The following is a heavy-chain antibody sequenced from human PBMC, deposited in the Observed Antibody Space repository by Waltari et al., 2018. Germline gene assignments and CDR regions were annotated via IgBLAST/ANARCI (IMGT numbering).Heavy chain of an antibody. CDR3: ATTRFSSWYAPLDF. CDR1: GHTPTEFS. Sequence: QVNLVQSGAEVKKPGASVKVPCKVPGHTPTEFSIPWVRQAPGKGLEWMGGLHSDDGETLYAQHFQGRVTLTEDTSTDTAYMALTGLLSEDTAVYYCATTRFSSWYAPLDFWGQGTLITVSS. J-gene: IGHJ4*02. CDR2: LHSDDGET. V-gene: IGHV1-24*01. D-gene: IGHD6-13*01.